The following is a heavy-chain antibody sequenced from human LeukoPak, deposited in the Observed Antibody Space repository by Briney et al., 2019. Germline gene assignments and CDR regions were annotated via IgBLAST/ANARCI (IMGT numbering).Heavy chain of an antibody. J-gene: IGHJ6*02. V-gene: IGHV4-34*01. Sequence: SETLSLTCAVYGGSFSGYYWSWIRQPPGKGLEWIGEINHSGSTNYSPSLKSRVTISVDTSKNQFSLKLSSVTAADTAVYYCARIDPGYYYYGMDVWGQGATVTVSS. CDR2: INHSGST. D-gene: IGHD3-22*01. CDR3: ARIDPGYYYYGMDV. CDR1: GGSFSGYY.